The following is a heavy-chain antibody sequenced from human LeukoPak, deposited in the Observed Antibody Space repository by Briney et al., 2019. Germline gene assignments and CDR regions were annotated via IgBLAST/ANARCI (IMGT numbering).Heavy chain of an antibody. CDR3: ARVGGGYDFGY. D-gene: IGHD5-12*01. CDR1: GFTVSSNY. J-gene: IGHJ4*02. CDR2: IYSGGST. Sequence: GGSLRLSCAASGFTVSSNYMSWVRQAPGKGLEWVSVIYSGGSTYYADSVKGRFTISRDNSENTLNLQMNSLRAEDTAVYYCARVGGGYDFGYWGQGTLVTVSS. V-gene: IGHV3-53*01.